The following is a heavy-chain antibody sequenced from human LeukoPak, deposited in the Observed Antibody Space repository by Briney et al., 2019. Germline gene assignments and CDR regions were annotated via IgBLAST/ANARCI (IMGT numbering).Heavy chain of an antibody. V-gene: IGHV4-4*02. CDR3: ASLVYCSGGSCLFDYSDY. CDR2: VYHSGST. Sequence: SETLSLTCVVSGGSISSSNWWNWVRQPPGKGLEWIGEVYHSGSTNYNPSLKSRVTISVDKSKNQFSLNLSSVTAADTAVYYCASLVYCSGGSCLFDYSDYWGQGTLVTVSS. J-gene: IGHJ4*02. CDR1: GGSISSSNW. D-gene: IGHD2-15*01.